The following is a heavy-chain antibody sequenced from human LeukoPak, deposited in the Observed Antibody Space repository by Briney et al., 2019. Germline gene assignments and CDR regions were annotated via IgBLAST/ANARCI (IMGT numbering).Heavy chain of an antibody. J-gene: IGHJ4*02. Sequence: HVASVNVSCKASEGTFSSYAISWVRQAPGQGLEWMGRIIPILGIANYAQKFQGRVTITADKSTSTAYMELRSLRSEDTAVYYCARVGYYCDCSGYPPVDYWGQGTLVTVSS. CDR1: EGTFSSYA. D-gene: IGHD3-22*01. CDR2: IIPILGIA. V-gene: IGHV1-69*04. CDR3: ARVGYYCDCSGYPPVDY.